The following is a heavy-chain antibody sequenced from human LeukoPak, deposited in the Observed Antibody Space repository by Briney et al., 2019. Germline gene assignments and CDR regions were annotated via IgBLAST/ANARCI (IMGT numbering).Heavy chain of an antibody. J-gene: IGHJ4*02. Sequence: GGSLRLSCAASGFIFTNYFMSWVRQAPGKGLEWVASIKHDGSEKYYVDSVRGRFTISRDNTMNSLCLQMSSLRAEDTAVYYCATDRGWRTSGYYLYYFEYWGQGTLVTYSS. CDR1: GFIFTNYF. V-gene: IGHV3-7*01. CDR2: IKHDGSEK. D-gene: IGHD3-3*01. CDR3: ATDRGWRTSGYYLYYFEY.